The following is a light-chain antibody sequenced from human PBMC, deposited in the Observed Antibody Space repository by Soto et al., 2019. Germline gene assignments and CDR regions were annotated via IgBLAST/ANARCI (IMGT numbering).Light chain of an antibody. Sequence: DIQMTQSPSSLSASVGDRVTISCRASQTISTYLHWYQHKPGRAPRLLISDVSTLQSGVPGRFHGSGSEAEFTLTISSLQSEDFTVYSCLQYHNLWAFGQGTKV. CDR1: QTISTY. CDR3: LQYHNLWA. V-gene: IGKV1-17*01. J-gene: IGKJ1*01. CDR2: DVS.